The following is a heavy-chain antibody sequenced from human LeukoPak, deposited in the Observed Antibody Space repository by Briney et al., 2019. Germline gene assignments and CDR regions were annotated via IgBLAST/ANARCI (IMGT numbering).Heavy chain of an antibody. CDR1: GYTFTGYY. D-gene: IGHD2-15*01. V-gene: IGHV1-2*02. J-gene: IGHJ4*02. CDR3: ARGLEDGYCSGGSCVPYY. Sequence: ASVTVSYKASGYTFTGYYMHWVRQAPGQGLPWMGWINPNSGGTNYAQKFQGRVTMTRDTSISTAYMELNRLRSDDAAFYYCARGLEDGYCSGGSCVPYYWGQGTLVTVSS. CDR2: INPNSGGT.